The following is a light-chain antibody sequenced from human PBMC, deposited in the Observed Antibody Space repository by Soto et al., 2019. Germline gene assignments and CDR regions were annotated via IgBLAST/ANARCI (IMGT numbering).Light chain of an antibody. V-gene: IGLV2-14*01. J-gene: IGLJ2*01. CDR1: SSDVGAYDY. CDR3: TSYTRTDTLA. Sequence: QSVLTQPASVSGSPGQSITISCAGTSSDVGAYDYVCWFQQHPDKAPKLMIYEVSNRASGVSNRFSGSKSGNTASLTISGLHAEDEAIYYCTSYTRTDTLAFGGGTKVTVL. CDR2: EVS.